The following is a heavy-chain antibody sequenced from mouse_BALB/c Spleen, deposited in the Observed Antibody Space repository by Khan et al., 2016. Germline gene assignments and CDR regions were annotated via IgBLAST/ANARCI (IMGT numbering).Heavy chain of an antibody. CDR1: GFTFSDYY. D-gene: IGHD1-1*01. V-gene: IGHV5-12*02. J-gene: IGHJ1*01. CDR2: ISNGGLST. CDR3: ARPYFYGSNWYFDV. Sequence: EVELVESGGGLVQPGGSLKLSCATSGFTFSDYYMYWVRQTPEKRLEWVAYISNGGLSTYYLDTVKGRFTISRDNAKNILYLQMSRLKSDDTAMYDCARPYFYGSNWYFDVWGAGTTVTVSS.